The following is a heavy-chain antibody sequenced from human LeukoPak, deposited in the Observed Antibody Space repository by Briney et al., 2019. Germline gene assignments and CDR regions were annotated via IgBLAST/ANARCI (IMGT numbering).Heavy chain of an antibody. CDR1: GFTFGDCA. CDR2: IRSTGYGGTT. Sequence: GGSLRLSCTTSGFTFGDCAMRWVRQAPGKGLEGGGFIRSTGYGGTTEYAASVRGRITISRDDSRNIAYLQMNSLKTEDTAVYFCTRDGHRGVRPGRFDNWGQGTLVTVSP. V-gene: IGHV3-49*04. CDR3: TRDGHRGVRPGRFDN. J-gene: IGHJ4*02. D-gene: IGHD3-10*01.